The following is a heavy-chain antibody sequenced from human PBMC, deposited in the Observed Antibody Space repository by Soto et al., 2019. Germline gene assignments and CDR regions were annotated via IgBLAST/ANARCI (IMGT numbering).Heavy chain of an antibody. V-gene: IGHV3-30*03. CDR2: ISFDGSIE. D-gene: IGHD1-26*01. Sequence: GGSLRLSCAASGFTFSSYGLHWVRQAPGKGLEWVAAISFDGSIESYADSVKGRFTISRDNSKNTLHLQMNSLRTEDTAVYYCARLLREGILRSTTPLGYWGQGTLVTVSS. CDR3: ARLLREGILRSTTPLGY. J-gene: IGHJ4*02. CDR1: GFTFSSYG.